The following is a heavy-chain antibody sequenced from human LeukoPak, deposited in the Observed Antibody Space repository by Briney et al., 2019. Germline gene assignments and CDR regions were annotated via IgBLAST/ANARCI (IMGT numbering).Heavy chain of an antibody. D-gene: IGHD3-9*01. V-gene: IGHV3-74*01. CDR2: INTDASGT. CDR3: ARDLTNYDILTGYYPGGFFDY. CDR1: GFSFNNYW. Sequence: GESLRLSCAASGFSFNNYWMHWVRQAPGKGLVGVSRINTDASGTTYADSVKGRFSISRDNAKNTLYLQMNSLSAKDTAVYYCARDLTNYDILTGYYPGGFFDYWGQGTLVTVSS. J-gene: IGHJ4*02.